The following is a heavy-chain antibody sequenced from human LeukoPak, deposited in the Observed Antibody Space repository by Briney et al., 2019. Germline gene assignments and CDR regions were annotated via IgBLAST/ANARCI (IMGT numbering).Heavy chain of an antibody. D-gene: IGHD5-12*01. CDR3: ARDPDGYSAMDV. CDR2: ISSSGSTI. CDR1: GFTFSTYA. V-gene: IGHV3-48*04. J-gene: IGHJ6*03. Sequence: PGGSLRLSCAASGFTFSTYAMNWVRQAPGKGLEWVSYISSSGSTIYYADSVKGRFTISRDNAKNSLYLQMNSLRAEDTAVYYCARDPDGYSAMDVWGKGTTVTVSS.